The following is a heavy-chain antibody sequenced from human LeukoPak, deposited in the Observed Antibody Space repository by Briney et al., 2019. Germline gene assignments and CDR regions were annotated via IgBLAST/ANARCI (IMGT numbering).Heavy chain of an antibody. V-gene: IGHV1-18*01. CDR2: ISAYNGNT. J-gene: IGHJ6*02. D-gene: IGHD6-13*01. CDR1: GYTFTSYG. Sequence: ASVKVSCKASGYTFTSYGISWVRQAPGQGLEWMGWISAYNGNTNYAQKLQSRVTMTTDTSTSTAYMELRSLRSDDTAVYYCARVSRIAAAGIGMDVWGQGTTVTVSS. CDR3: ARVSRIAAAGIGMDV.